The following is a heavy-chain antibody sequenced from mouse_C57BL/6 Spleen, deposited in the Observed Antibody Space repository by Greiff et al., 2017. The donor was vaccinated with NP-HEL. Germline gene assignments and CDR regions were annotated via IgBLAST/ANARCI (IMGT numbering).Heavy chain of an antibody. CDR1: GFNIKDYY. Sequence: VQLQQSGAELVRPGASVKLSCTASGFNIKDYYMHWVKQRPEQGLEWIGRIDPEDGDTEYALKFQGKATMTADTSSNTAYLQLSSLTSEDTAVYYCTTCTTGYYAMDYWGQGTSVTVSS. CDR2: IDPEDGDT. J-gene: IGHJ4*01. V-gene: IGHV14-1*01. CDR3: TTCTTGYYAMDY. D-gene: IGHD5-1*01.